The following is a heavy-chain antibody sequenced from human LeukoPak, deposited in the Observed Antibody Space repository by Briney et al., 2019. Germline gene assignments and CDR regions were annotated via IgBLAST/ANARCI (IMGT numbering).Heavy chain of an antibody. CDR2: IKQDGSEK. V-gene: IGHV3-7*03. Sequence: PGGSLRLSCAASGFTFSSYWMSWVRQAPGKGLEWVANIKQDGSEKYYVDSVKGRFTISRDNAKNSLYLQMNSLRAEDTAVYYCAREPLAAAGYYYGMDVWGQGTAVTVSS. CDR3: AREPLAAAGYYYGMDV. CDR1: GFTFSSYW. D-gene: IGHD6-13*01. J-gene: IGHJ6*02.